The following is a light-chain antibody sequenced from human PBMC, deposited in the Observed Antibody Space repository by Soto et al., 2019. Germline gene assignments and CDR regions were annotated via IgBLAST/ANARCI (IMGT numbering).Light chain of an antibody. CDR1: QSVSSN. CDR2: GAS. V-gene: IGKV3-15*01. J-gene: IGKJ3*01. CDR3: QQYNNWPPRLT. Sequence: EIVMTQSPATLSVTQGERATLSCRASQSVSSNLAWYQQKPGQAPRLLIYGASTRATGIPARFSGSGSGTEFTLTISSLQSEDFAVYYCQQYNNWPPRLTFGPGTKVDIK.